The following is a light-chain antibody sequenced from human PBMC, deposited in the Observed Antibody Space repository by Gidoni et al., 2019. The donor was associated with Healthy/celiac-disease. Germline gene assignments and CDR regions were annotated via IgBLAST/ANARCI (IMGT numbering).Light chain of an antibody. Sequence: EIVMTKSPATLSVSPGERATLSCRASQRVSSNLAWYQQKPGQAPRPLFYDASTRATGIPARCSGSGSGTEFTLTISSLQSEDFAVYYCQQYNNWAPLTFGGXTKVEIK. CDR3: QQYNNWAPLT. CDR1: QRVSSN. CDR2: DAS. J-gene: IGKJ4*01. V-gene: IGKV3-15*01.